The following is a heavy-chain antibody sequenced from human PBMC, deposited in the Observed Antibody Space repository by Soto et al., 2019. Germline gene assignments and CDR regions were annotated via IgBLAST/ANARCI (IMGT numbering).Heavy chain of an antibody. D-gene: IGHD4-4*01. CDR2: ISYDGSNK. V-gene: IGHV3-30*18. CDR3: AKGTRYNDYSNDY. Sequence: GGSLRLSCAASGFTFSSYGMHWVRQAPGKGLEWVAVISYDGSNKYYADSVKGRFTISRDNSKNTLYLQMNSLRAEDTAVYYCAKGTRYNDYSNDYWGQGTLVTVSS. CDR1: GFTFSSYG. J-gene: IGHJ4*02.